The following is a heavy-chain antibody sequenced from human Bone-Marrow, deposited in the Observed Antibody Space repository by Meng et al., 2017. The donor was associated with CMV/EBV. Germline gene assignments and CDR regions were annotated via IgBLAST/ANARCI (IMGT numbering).Heavy chain of an antibody. V-gene: IGHV3-30*04. CDR3: ARDHLAPDYDILTGSFDY. Sequence: GESLKISCAASGFTFSSYAMHWVRQAPGKGLEWVAVISYDGSNKYYADSVKGRFTISRDNSKNTLYLQMNSLRAEDMAVYYCARDHLAPDYDILTGSFDYWGQGTLVTVSS. D-gene: IGHD3-9*01. CDR2: ISYDGSNK. J-gene: IGHJ4*02. CDR1: GFTFSSYA.